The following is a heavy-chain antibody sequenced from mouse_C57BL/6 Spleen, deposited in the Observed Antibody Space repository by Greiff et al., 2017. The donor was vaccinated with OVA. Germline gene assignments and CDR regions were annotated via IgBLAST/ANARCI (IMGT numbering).Heavy chain of an antibody. Sequence: VQLQQSGAELVKPGASVKMSCKASGYTFTTYPIEWMKQNHGKSLEWIGNFHPYNDDTKYNEKFKGKATLTVEKSSSTVYLKLSRLSSDDSAVYYYARRYYGNRYRYFDVWGTGTTVTVSS. CDR3: ARRYYGNRYRYFDV. CDR2: FHPYNDDT. CDR1: GYTFTTYP. V-gene: IGHV1-47*01. D-gene: IGHD2-1*01. J-gene: IGHJ1*03.